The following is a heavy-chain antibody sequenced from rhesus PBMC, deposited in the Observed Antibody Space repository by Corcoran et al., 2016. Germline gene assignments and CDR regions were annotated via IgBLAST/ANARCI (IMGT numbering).Heavy chain of an antibody. Sequence: QVQLQESGPGLVKPSETLSLTCADSGGSVSSSNCWSWIRQPPGKGLEWMGYISGSSGSTYYNPYLKSRCTISTDTSKTQCSLKLSSVTAADTAVYYCARDRDSSGWSCDYWGQGVLVTVSS. D-gene: IGHD6S26*01. CDR1: GGSVSSSNC. J-gene: IGHJ4*01. CDR2: ISGSSGST. CDR3: ARDRDSSGWSCDY. V-gene: IGHV4-65*01.